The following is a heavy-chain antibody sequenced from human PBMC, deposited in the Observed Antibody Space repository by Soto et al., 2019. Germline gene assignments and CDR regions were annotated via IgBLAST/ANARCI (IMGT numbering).Heavy chain of an antibody. D-gene: IGHD6-6*01. CDR2: IKQDGSEK. CDR1: GFTFENYW. V-gene: IGHV3-7*01. CDR3: ARVIAARLYYYGMDV. Sequence: PGWSLRLSCASSGFTFENYWMTWFRQAPGEGLEWVANIKQDGSEKNYVGSVKGRFTIFRDNAKKSVYLQMNSLRAEDTAVYFCARVIAARLYYYGMDVWGQGTTVTVSS. J-gene: IGHJ6*02.